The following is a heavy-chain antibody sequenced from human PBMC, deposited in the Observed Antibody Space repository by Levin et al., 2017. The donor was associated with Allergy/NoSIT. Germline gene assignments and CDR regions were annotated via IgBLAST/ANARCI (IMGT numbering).Heavy chain of an antibody. CDR3: ARVWGSYRSFDY. V-gene: IGHV3-23*01. CDR2: ISHSGGST. Sequence: GESLKISCSASGFTFSSSAMSWVRQAPGRGLEWVSAISHSGGSTYYADSVKGRFTISRDNSKNTLYLQVNSLRAEDTAVYYCARVWGSYRSFDYWGQGTLVTVSS. CDR1: GFTFSSSA. J-gene: IGHJ4*02. D-gene: IGHD3-16*02.